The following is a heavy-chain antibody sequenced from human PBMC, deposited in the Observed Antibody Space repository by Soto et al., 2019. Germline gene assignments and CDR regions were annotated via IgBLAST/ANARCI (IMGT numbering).Heavy chain of an antibody. CDR1: GYTFSNYG. V-gene: IGHV1-18*01. J-gene: IGHJ4*02. CDR3: ARALNLCDGDCYSDF. CDR2: ISDYNGNT. Sequence: QVQLVQSGAEVKKPGASVKVSCKASGYTFSNYGITWVRQAPGQGLEWMGWISDYNGNTNYAQKLQGRVTMTTDTSTSPAYMQLRSLRSDDTAVYYFARALNLCDGDCYSDFWGQGTLVTVSS. D-gene: IGHD2-21*02.